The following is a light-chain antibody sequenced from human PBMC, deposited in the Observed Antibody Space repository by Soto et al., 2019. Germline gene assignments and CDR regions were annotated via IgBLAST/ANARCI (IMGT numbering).Light chain of an antibody. V-gene: IGLV2-14*01. J-gene: IGLJ1*01. Sequence: QSSLTHPASVSGSPGQSITISCTGTSSDVGGYNYVAWYQQHPGKVPRLMIYEVSNRPSGVSNRFSGSKSGSTASLTISGLQAEDEADYYCISYTSSSTSYVFGTGTKVTAL. CDR2: EVS. CDR3: ISYTSSSTSYV. CDR1: SSDVGGYNY.